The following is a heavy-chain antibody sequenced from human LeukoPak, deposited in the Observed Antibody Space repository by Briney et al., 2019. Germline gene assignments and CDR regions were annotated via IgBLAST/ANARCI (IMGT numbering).Heavy chain of an antibody. CDR2: IYSCGST. V-gene: IGHV3-66*03. CDR1: GFTVSSNY. J-gene: IGHJ6*02. Sequence: GGSLRLSCAASGFTVSSNYMSWVRQAPGKGLEWVSVIYSCGSTYYADSVKGRFTISRDNSKNTLYLQMNSLRAEDTAVYYCARARTYDSSGPYYYYYAMDVWGQGTTVTVSS. CDR3: ARARTYDSSGPYYYYYAMDV. D-gene: IGHD3-22*01.